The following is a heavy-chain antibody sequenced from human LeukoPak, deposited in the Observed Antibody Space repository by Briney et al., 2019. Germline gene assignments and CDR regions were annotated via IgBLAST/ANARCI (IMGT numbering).Heavy chain of an antibody. CDR2: VAYDGSNE. J-gene: IGHJ4*02. CDR3: ARPSGSVTIFGVVDYFDY. Sequence: PGGSLRLSCQVSGFNFSSYGMNWVRQAPGKGLDWVASVAYDGSNENYAESVKGRFTISRDNSKNMLYLQMNSLRAEDTAVYFCARPSGSVTIFGVVDYFDYWGPGTLVTVSS. V-gene: IGHV3-30*04. CDR1: GFNFSSYG. D-gene: IGHD3-3*01.